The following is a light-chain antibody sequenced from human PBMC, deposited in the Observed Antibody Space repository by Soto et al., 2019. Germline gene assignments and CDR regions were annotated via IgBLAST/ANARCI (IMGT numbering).Light chain of an antibody. Sequence: DIQMTQSPSSLSASVGDRVTITCRASQRISTYLTWYQQKPGEAPKLLIYDASSLQSGVPSRLSGSGSETDFTLSITSLQPEDFATYDCQQTYWPPLAFGPGTKVDIK. CDR2: DAS. V-gene: IGKV1-39*01. J-gene: IGKJ3*01. CDR1: QRISTY. CDR3: QQTYWPPLA.